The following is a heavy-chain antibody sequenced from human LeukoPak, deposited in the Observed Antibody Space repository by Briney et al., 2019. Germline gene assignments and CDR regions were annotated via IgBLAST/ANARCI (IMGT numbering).Heavy chain of an antibody. CDR1: GFTFSSYG. D-gene: IGHD5-24*01. CDR3: AREFRYTVSRTNYYFYGLDV. CDR2: IWYDGSNK. J-gene: IGHJ6*02. Sequence: PGGSLRLSCAASGFTFSSYGMHWVRQAPGKGLEWVAVIWYDGSNKYYADSVKGRFTISRDNSKNTLYLQMNSLRAEDTAVYYCAREFRYTVSRTNYYFYGLDVWGQGTTVTVSS. V-gene: IGHV3-33*01.